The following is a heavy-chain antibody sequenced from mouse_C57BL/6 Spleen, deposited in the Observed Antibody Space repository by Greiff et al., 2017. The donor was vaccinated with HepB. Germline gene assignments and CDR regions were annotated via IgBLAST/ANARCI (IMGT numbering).Heavy chain of an antibody. CDR1: GYTFTSYW. V-gene: IGHV1-64*01. CDR2: IHPNSGST. J-gene: IGHJ2*01. Sequence: QVQLQQPGAELVKPGASVKLSCKASGYTFTSYWMHWVKQRPGQGLEWIGMIHPNSGSTNYNEKFKSKATLTVDKSSSTAYMQLSSLTSEDSAVYYCARTLYDGSSYFDYWGQGTTLTVSS. CDR3: ARTLYDGSSYFDY. D-gene: IGHD1-1*01.